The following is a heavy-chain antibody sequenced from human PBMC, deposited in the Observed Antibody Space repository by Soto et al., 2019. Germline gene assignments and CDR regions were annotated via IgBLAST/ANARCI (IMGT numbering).Heavy chain of an antibody. CDR3: AKSPHPPSDSSSWYYFDY. Sequence: PGGSLRLSCAASRFSFSSYSMSWVRQAPGKGLEWVSTISGSGGTTYYADSVKGRFTISRDNSKNTLYLQMNSLRAEDTAVYYCAKSPHPPSDSSSWYYFDYWGQGTLVTVSS. V-gene: IGHV3-23*01. CDR1: RFSFSSYS. D-gene: IGHD6-13*01. CDR2: ISGSGGTT. J-gene: IGHJ4*02.